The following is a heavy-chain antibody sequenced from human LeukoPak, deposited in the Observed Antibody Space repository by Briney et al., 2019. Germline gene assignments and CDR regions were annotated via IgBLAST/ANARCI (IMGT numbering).Heavy chain of an antibody. CDR3: ARGLGNHCSSTSCYVSYYYYYMDV. D-gene: IGHD2-2*01. J-gene: IGHJ6*03. CDR2: IYHSGST. CDR1: GGSISSSNW. Sequence: SETLSLTCAVSGGSISSSNWWSWVRQPPGKGLEWIGEIYHSGSTNYNPSLKSRVTISVDKSKNQFSLQLNSVTPEDTAVYYCARGLGNHCSSTSCYVSYYYYYMDVWGKGTTVTISS. V-gene: IGHV4-4*02.